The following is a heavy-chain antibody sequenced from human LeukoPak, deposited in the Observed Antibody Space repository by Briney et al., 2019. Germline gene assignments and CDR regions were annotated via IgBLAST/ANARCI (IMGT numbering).Heavy chain of an antibody. V-gene: IGHV3-21*05. CDR1: GFTFSSYE. CDR2: ISSSSSYI. CDR3: ARRHDYGDYGLDY. D-gene: IGHD4-17*01. J-gene: IGHJ4*02. Sequence: PGGSLRLSCAASGFTFSSYEMNWVRQAPGKGLEWVSYISSSSSYIYYADSVKGRFTISRDNAKNPLYLQMNSLRAEDTAVYYCARRHDYGDYGLDYWGQGTLVTVSS.